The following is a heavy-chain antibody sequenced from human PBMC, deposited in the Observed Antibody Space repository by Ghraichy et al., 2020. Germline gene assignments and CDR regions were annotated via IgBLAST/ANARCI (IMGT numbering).Heavy chain of an antibody. V-gene: IGHV4-59*01. J-gene: IGHJ5*02. Sequence: SETLSLTCTVSGGSIDNFYWSWIRQPPGKGLEWIAYVYYSGSTEYNPSLKSRGIISVDTSKNQFSLTLTSVTAAATAVYYCARVYGRDGMTKGWFDPWGPGTLVTVTS. D-gene: IGHD3-10*02. CDR3: ARVYGRDGMTKGWFDP. CDR2: VYYSGST. CDR1: GGSIDNFY.